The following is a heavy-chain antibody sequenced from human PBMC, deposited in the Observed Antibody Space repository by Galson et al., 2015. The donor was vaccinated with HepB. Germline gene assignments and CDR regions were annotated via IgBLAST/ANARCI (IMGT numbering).Heavy chain of an antibody. V-gene: IGHV3-7*03. CDR1: GFTFSSYW. CDR3: ARERILAAAGFLDY. CDR2: IKQDGSEK. J-gene: IGHJ4*02. D-gene: IGHD6-13*01. Sequence: LRLSCAASGFTFSSYWMSWVRQAPGKGLEWVANIKQDGSEKYYVDSVKGRFTISRDNAKNSLYLQMNSLRAEDTAVYYCARERILAAAGFLDYWGQGTLVTVSS.